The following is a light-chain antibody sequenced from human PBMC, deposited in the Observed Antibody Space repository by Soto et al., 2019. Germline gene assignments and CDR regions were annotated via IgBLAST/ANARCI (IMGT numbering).Light chain of an antibody. J-gene: IGKJ5*01. V-gene: IGKV3-15*01. CDR2: GAS. CDR1: QSVSSN. CDR3: PQYNIWPPST. Sequence: EIVMTQSPATLSVSPGERATLSCRASQSVSSNLAWYQQKAGQAPRLLIYGASTRATGIPGRFRGSGSGTEFTLTITSLHSEDFAVYYCPQYNIWPPSTVGQGTRLES.